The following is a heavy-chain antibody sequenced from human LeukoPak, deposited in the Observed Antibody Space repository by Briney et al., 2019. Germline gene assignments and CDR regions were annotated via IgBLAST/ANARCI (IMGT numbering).Heavy chain of an antibody. D-gene: IGHD1-7*01. CDR3: ARRWNYGRDYYIDV. CDR1: GGSFSNYY. CDR2: INDSGRT. V-gene: IGHV4-34*01. Sequence: SETLSLTCAVYGGSFSNYYWSWIRQPPGKGLEWIGEINDSGRTNYNPSLMSRVTVSVDTSKNQFSLRLTSVTATDTAVYYCARRWNYGRDYYIDVWGNGATVSVS. J-gene: IGHJ6*03.